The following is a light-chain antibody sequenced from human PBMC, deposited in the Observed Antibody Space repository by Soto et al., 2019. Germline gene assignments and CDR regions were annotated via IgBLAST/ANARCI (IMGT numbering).Light chain of an antibody. CDR3: SSYTSSSSYV. Sequence: QPVLTQPASGSGSPGRSIGISCTGTSSDVGAYNSVSWYQQYPGKAPKLMIHDVTNRPSGVSDRFSGSKSGNTASLTISGLQAEDEADYYCSSYTSSSSYVFGSGTKVTVL. CDR2: DVT. J-gene: IGLJ1*01. V-gene: IGLV2-14*01. CDR1: SSDVGAYNS.